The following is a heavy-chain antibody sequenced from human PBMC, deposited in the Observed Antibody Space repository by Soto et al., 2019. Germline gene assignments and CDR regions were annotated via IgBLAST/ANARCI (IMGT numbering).Heavy chain of an antibody. D-gene: IGHD3-3*01. CDR2: IYYSGST. CDR1: GGSISSGGYY. V-gene: IGHV4-31*03. J-gene: IGHJ3*02. Sequence: QVQLQESGPGLVKPSQTLSLTCTVSGGSISSGGYYWSWIRQHPGKGLEWIGYIYYSGSTYYNPSLKSRVTISVDTSKNQFSLKLSSVTAADTAVYYCAREAGHDFWSGSHEADDAFDIWGQGTMVTVSS. CDR3: AREAGHDFWSGSHEADDAFDI.